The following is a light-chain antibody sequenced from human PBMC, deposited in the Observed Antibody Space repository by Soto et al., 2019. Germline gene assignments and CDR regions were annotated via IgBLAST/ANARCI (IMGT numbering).Light chain of an antibody. J-gene: IGKJ2*01. V-gene: IGKV3-15*01. CDR2: GAS. Sequence: EIVMTQSPATLSVSPGERATLSCRASQSVSSNLAWYQQKAGQAPRLLIYGASTRATGIPARFSGSGSGTEFTLTISSLQAEDCAVDYCQQYNKWPPTFGQGTKLEIK. CDR3: QQYNKWPPT. CDR1: QSVSSN.